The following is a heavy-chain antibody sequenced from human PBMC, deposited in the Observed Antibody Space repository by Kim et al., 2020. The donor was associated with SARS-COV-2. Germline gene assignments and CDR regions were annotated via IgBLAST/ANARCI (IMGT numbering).Heavy chain of an antibody. D-gene: IGHD3-22*01. CDR3: ARDLLGYDSSDY. CDR1: GYTFTGYY. Sequence: ASVKVSCKASGYTFTGYYMHWVLQAPGQGLEWMGWINPNSGGTNYAQKFQGRVTMTRDTSISTAYMELSRLRSDDTAVYYCARDLLGYDSSDYWGQGTLVTVSS. CDR2: INPNSGGT. J-gene: IGHJ4*02. V-gene: IGHV1-2*02.